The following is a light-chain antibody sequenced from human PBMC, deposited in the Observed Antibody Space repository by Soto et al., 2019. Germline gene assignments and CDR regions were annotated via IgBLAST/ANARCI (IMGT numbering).Light chain of an antibody. CDR3: QQHSKWLLT. Sequence: EIVLTQSPATLSLSPGERATLSCRASQSVSSYLAWYQQKPGQAPRLLIYDASNRATGIPARFSGSGSGTDFTLTISSLEPEDFAVYYWQQHSKWLLTFGPGTKVDIK. CDR1: QSVSSY. V-gene: IGKV3-11*01. J-gene: IGKJ3*01. CDR2: DAS.